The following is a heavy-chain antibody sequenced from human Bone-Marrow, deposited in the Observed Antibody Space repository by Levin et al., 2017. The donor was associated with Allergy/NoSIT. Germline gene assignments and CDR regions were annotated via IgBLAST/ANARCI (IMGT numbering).Heavy chain of an antibody. D-gene: IGHD1-26*01. CDR1: GFTFSSYA. Sequence: PSGGSLRLSCAASGFTFSSYAMHWVRQAPGKGLEWVAVISYDGSNKYYADSVKGRFTISRDNSKNTLYLQMNSLRAEDTAVYYCASVPPWELIQGAFDIWGQGTMVTVSS. CDR2: ISYDGSNK. V-gene: IGHV3-30-3*01. J-gene: IGHJ3*02. CDR3: ASVPPWELIQGAFDI.